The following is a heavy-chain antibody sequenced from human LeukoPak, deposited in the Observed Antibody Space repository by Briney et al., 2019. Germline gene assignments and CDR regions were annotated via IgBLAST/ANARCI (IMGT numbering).Heavy chain of an antibody. CDR1: GGSISSYY. V-gene: IGHV4-59*08. CDR2: IYYSGST. D-gene: IGHD3-22*01. CDR3: ARPNSDRSGYYGMDV. Sequence: SETLSLTCTVSGGSISSYYWSWIRQPPGKGLEWIGYIYYSGSTYYNPSLKSRVTISVDTSKNQFSLKLSSVTAADTAVYYCARPNSDRSGYYGMDVWGQGTTVTVSS. J-gene: IGHJ6*02.